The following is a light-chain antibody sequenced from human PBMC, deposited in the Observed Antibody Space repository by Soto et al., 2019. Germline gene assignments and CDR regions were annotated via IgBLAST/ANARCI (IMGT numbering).Light chain of an antibody. CDR2: DAS. V-gene: IGKV3-11*01. CDR1: QTLSSSS. J-gene: IGKJ4*01. Sequence: EIVLTQSPGTLSLSPGESGTLSCRAGQTLSSSSLAWYQQKPGQAPRLLIYDASNRATGIPARFSGSGSGTAFTLTISSLEPEDFAIYYCQQRSYWLTFGGGTKVDIK. CDR3: QQRSYWLT.